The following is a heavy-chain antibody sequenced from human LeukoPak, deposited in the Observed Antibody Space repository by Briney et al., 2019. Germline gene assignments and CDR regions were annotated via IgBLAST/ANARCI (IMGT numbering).Heavy chain of an antibody. Sequence: PSQTLSLTCTVSGGSISSGGYYWSWIRQPPGKGLEWIGYIYHSGSTYYNPSLRSRVTISVDRSKNQFSLKLSSVTAADTAVYYCAREDTRTNGVWHWGQGTLVTVSS. CDR1: GGSISSGGYY. V-gene: IGHV4-30-2*01. CDR2: IYHSGST. CDR3: AREDTRTNGVWH. D-gene: IGHD2-8*01. J-gene: IGHJ4*02.